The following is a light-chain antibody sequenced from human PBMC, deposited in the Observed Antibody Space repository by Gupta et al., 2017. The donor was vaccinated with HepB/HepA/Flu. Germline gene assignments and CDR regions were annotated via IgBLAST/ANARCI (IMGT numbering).Light chain of an antibody. Sequence: AIQLTQSPSSLSASVGDRVTITCRASQGISSALAWYQQKPGKAPKLLIYDASRFESPVRSRFSGSGTGTALTLSIISLQPEAFATYYCRYGTNYPNTFGRGTKVEIK. CDR3: RYGTNYPNT. CDR1: QGISSA. J-gene: IGKJ4*01. CDR2: DAS. V-gene: IGKV1D-13*01.